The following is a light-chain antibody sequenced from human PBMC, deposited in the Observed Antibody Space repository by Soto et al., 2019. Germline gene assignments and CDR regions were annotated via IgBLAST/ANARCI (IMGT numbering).Light chain of an antibody. CDR1: QALNNNF. J-gene: IGKJ4*01. V-gene: IGKV3-20*01. CDR3: HHYGDTDA. CDR2: GAS. Sequence: EIVLTQSPGTLSLSPGERATLSCRASQALNNNFLAWYQQKPGQAPRLLIYGASNRAIGIPDRFSGSGSGTDFTLTISRLEPDGFAVYYCHHYGDTDAFGGGTKVEIK.